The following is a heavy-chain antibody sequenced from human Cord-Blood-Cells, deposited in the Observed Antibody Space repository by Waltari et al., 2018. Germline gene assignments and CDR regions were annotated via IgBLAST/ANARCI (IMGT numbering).Heavy chain of an antibody. V-gene: IGHV3-30*18. CDR3: AKDPYSGYDRSPDY. J-gene: IGHJ4*02. D-gene: IGHD5-12*01. CDR1: GFTFSSYG. CDR2: ISYDGSNK. Sequence: QVQLVESGGGVVQPGRSLRLSCAASGFTFSSYGMHWVRQAPGKGLEWVAVISYDGSNKYYADSVKGRFTISRDNSKNTLYLQMNSRRAEDTAVYYCAKDPYSGYDRSPDYWGQGTLVTVSS.